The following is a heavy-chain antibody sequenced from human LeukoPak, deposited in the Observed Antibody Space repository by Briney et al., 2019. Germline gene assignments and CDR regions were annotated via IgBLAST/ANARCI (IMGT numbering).Heavy chain of an antibody. Sequence: KPSETLSLTCAVSGYSIRSGDYWGWIRQSPGKALEWIVSIYHSGSTHYNPSLKSRVTISVDTSKNQFSLMLSSVTAADTAVYYCARNRSLTTTPGFDHWGQGTLVTVSS. D-gene: IGHD4-11*01. V-gene: IGHV4-38-2*01. J-gene: IGHJ4*02. CDR1: GYSIRSGDY. CDR3: ARNRSLTTTPGFDH. CDR2: IYHSGST.